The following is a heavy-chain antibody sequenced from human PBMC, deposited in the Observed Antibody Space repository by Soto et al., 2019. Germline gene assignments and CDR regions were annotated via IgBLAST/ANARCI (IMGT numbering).Heavy chain of an antibody. CDR2: ISFDGSSE. CDR1: GFFLSDYG. V-gene: IGHV3-33*01. Sequence: FLRLSCTVSGFFLSDYGMHWVRQGPGKGLEWVAAISFDGSSEFYSDSVKDRFTTSRDNSKSTLYLHMSSLRVEDTAVYYCARGGGLNQLLSGSDHWGQGTLVTVSS. D-gene: IGHD2-2*01. J-gene: IGHJ4*02. CDR3: ARGGGLNQLLSGSDH.